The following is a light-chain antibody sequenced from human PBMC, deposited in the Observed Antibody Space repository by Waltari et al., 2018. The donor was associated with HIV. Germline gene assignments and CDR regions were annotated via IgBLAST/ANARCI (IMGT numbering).Light chain of an antibody. Sequence: EIVLTQSPATLPVSPGERATLSCRASQSVRNNVAWYQHKPGQSPRLLIYDASIRATGIPARFSGSGSGTEFTLTVSSLQSEDFAVYYCQQYGDSPPATFGGGTKVEIK. CDR2: DAS. V-gene: IGKV3-15*01. J-gene: IGKJ4*01. CDR1: QSVRNN. CDR3: QQYGDSPPAT.